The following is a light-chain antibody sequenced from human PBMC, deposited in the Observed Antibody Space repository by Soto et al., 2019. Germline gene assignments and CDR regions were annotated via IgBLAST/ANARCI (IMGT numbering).Light chain of an antibody. CDR2: GAS. V-gene: IGKV3-20*01. CDR1: QSVSSSF. CDR3: QQFSSYPRT. Sequence: EIVLTQSPGTLSLSPGERATLSCRASQSVSSSFLAWYQQKPGQAPRLLIYGASSRATGIPDRFSGSGSGTDFTLTISRLETEDFAVYYCQQFSSYPRTFGGGTKVDIK. J-gene: IGKJ4*01.